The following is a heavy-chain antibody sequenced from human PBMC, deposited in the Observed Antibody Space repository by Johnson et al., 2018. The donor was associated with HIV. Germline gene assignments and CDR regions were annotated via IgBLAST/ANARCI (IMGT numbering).Heavy chain of an antibody. CDR2: INQDGSDK. D-gene: IGHD2-8*02. CDR1: GFTFSNHH. CDR3: GRESTGAGTAFDI. J-gene: IGHJ3*02. Sequence: VQLVESGGGVVQPGGSLRLSCAASGFTFSNHHMTWVRQAPGKGLEWVANINQDGSDKYYVDSVKGRFTISRDNAQNSLYLQMNSLRAEDTAAYYCGRESTGAGTAFDIWGQGTMVTVSS. V-gene: IGHV3-7*01.